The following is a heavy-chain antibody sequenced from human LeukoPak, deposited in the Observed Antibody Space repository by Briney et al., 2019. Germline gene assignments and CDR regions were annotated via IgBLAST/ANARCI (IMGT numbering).Heavy chain of an antibody. Sequence: PGGSLRLSCAASGFTFSSYSMNWVRQAPGKGLEWVSYISSSSTIYYADSVKGRFTISRDNAKNSLYLQMNSLRAEDTAVYYCARGVAPDYYDSSGYLFRAFDIWGQGTMVTVSS. J-gene: IGHJ3*02. V-gene: IGHV3-48*01. D-gene: IGHD3-22*01. CDR2: ISSSSTI. CDR3: ARGVAPDYYDSSGYLFRAFDI. CDR1: GFTFSSYS.